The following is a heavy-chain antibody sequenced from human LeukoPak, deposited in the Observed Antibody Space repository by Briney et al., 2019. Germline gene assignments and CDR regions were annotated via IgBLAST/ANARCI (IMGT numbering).Heavy chain of an antibody. CDR2: ISYDGSNK. V-gene: IGHV3-30*04. D-gene: IGHD6-19*01. CDR3: AAMYSSGWYGYY. CDR1: GFTLSSYA. J-gene: IGHJ4*02. Sequence: GGSLRLSCAASGFTLSSYAMHWVRQAPGKGLEWVAVISYDGSNKYYADSVKGRFTISRDNSKNTLYLQMNSLRAEDTAVYYCAAMYSSGWYGYYWGQGTLVTVSS.